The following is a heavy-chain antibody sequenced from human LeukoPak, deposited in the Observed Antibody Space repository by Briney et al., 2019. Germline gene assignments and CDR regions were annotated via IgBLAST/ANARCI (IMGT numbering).Heavy chain of an antibody. D-gene: IGHD3-9*01. Sequence: GGSLRLSCVVSGFTFSDHFLDWVRQAPGKGLEWVGRSRNKAKSYTTEYAASVKGRFTISRDDSKNSLYLQMNSLKTEDTAVYYCVRVGSVTGSDYLDYWGQGTLVTVSS. CDR2: SRNKAKSYTT. CDR3: VRVGSVTGSDYLDY. CDR1: GFTFSDHF. V-gene: IGHV3-72*01. J-gene: IGHJ4*02.